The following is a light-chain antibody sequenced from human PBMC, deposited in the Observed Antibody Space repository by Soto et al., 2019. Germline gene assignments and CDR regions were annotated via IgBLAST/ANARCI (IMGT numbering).Light chain of an antibody. CDR3: QQYETFSGT. V-gene: IGKV1-5*01. CDR2: DAS. J-gene: IGKJ1*01. CDR1: QSVSGW. Sequence: DIQMTQSPSTLSASVGDTVTVTCRASQSVSGWLAWYQQKPGEAPKLLIYDASALPRGVPSRFSGSGYGTNFTLNIASLQTDDFANYYCQQYETFSGTFVPGTKVDIK.